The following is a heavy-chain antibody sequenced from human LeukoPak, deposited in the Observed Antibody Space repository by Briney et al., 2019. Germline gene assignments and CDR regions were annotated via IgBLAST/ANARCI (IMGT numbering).Heavy chain of an antibody. CDR3: ARGRVPRYSYGPFPPPGTYGMDV. D-gene: IGHD5-18*01. Sequence: ASETLSLTCTVSGGSISSSSYYWGWLRQPPGKGLEWIGSMYYSGSTYYNPSLKSRVTISVDTSKNQFSLKLSSVTAADTAVYYCARGRVPRYSYGPFPPPGTYGMDVWGQGTTVTVSS. CDR2: MYYSGST. J-gene: IGHJ6*02. CDR1: GGSISSSSYY. V-gene: IGHV4-39*07.